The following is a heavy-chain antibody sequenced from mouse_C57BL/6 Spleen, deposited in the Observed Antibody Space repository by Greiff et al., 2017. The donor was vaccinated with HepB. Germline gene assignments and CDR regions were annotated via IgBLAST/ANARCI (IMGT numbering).Heavy chain of an antibody. CDR2: INPNNGGT. CDR3: ARCRYGNYEGAMDY. CDR1: GYTFTDYN. J-gene: IGHJ4*01. D-gene: IGHD2-1*01. Sequence: VQLQQSGPELVKPGASVKIPCKASGYTFTDYNMDWVKQSHGKSLEWIGDINPNNGGTIYNQKFKGKATLTVDKSSSTAYMELRSLTSEDTAVYYCARCRYGNYEGAMDYWGQGTSVTVSS. V-gene: IGHV1-18*01.